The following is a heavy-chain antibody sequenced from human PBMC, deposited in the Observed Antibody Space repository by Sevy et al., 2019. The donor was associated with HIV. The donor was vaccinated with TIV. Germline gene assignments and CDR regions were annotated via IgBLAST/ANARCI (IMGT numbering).Heavy chain of an antibody. CDR2: MRYDGRNK. CDR1: GFTFSSYG. J-gene: IGHJ6*02. D-gene: IGHD1-1*01. CDR3: ATDHASRTGTTTAYYYYYGMDV. Sequence: GGSLRLSCAASGFTFSSYGMHWVRQAPGKGPEWVAFMRYDGRNKYYTDSVKGRFTVSRDNSKNTLYLQMNSLRGEDTTVDYYATDHASRTGTTTAYYYYYGMDVWGQGTTVTVSS. V-gene: IGHV3-30*02.